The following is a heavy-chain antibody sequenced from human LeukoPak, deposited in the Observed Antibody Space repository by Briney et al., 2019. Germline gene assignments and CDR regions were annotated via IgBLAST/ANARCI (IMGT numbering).Heavy chain of an antibody. D-gene: IGHD6-13*01. Sequence: PGGSLRLSCAASGFTFNNAWMHWVRQAPGKGLVLGGRIKSKTDGGTTDYAAPVKDRFTISRDDSQNTLYLQMNSLRTEDTAVYYCTTVVAAAVNGWFDPWGQGTLVTVSS. V-gene: IGHV3-15*01. J-gene: IGHJ5*02. CDR1: GFTFNNAW. CDR2: IKSKTDGGTT. CDR3: TTVVAAAVNGWFDP.